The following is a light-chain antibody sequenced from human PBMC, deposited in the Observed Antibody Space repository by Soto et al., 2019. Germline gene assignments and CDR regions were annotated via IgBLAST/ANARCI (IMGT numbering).Light chain of an antibody. CDR2: DAS. CDR1: QSVSSY. J-gene: IGKJ2*01. V-gene: IGKV3-11*01. Sequence: EIVLTQSPATLSLSPGERATLSCRASQSVSSYLAWYQQKPGQAPRLLIYDASNRATGIPARFSGSGSGTDFTLPISRLEPEDFAVYYCQQRSNWPRYTFGQGTKLEIK. CDR3: QQRSNWPRYT.